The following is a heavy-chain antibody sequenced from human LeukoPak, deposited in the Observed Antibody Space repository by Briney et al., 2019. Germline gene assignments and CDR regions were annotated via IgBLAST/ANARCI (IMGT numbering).Heavy chain of an antibody. V-gene: IGHV3-23*01. Sequence: GGSLRLSCAASGFTFSSYAINWVRQAPGKGLEWVSTISASGSSTYYADSVKGRFTISRDNFMNTLYLQMNSLRAEDTALYYCAKPRYSSSWYEFDPWGQGTLVTVSS. CDR1: GFTFSSYA. J-gene: IGHJ5*02. CDR2: ISASGSST. CDR3: AKPRYSSSWYEFDP. D-gene: IGHD6-13*01.